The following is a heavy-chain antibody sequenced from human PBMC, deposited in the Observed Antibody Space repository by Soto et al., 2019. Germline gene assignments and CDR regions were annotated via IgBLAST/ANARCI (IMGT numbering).Heavy chain of an antibody. CDR1: GFTFSSYG. J-gene: IGHJ5*02. CDR3: AKDSSAAGASYWFDP. CDR2: ISYDGSNK. Sequence: QVQLVESGGGVVQPGRSLRLSCAASGFTFSSYGMHWVRQAPGKGLEWVAVISYDGSNKYYADSVKGRFTISRDNSKNRLYLHMNSVRAEHTAVYYCAKDSSAAGASYWFDPWGQGTLVTVSS. V-gene: IGHV3-30*18. D-gene: IGHD6-19*01.